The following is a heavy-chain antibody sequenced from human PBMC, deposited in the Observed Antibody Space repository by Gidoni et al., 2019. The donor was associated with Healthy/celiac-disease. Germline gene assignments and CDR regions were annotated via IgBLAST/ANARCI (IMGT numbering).Heavy chain of an antibody. CDR2: INWNGGST. Sequence: EVQLVESGGGVVRPGGSLRLCCAASGFTFDGDGLSWVRQAPGKGLEWVSGINWNGGSTGYADSVKGRFTISRDNAKNSLYLQMNSLRAEDTALYYCARDRPLLLWFGEGHDAFDIWGQGTMVTVSS. CDR3: ARDRPLLLWFGEGHDAFDI. D-gene: IGHD3-10*01. V-gene: IGHV3-20*04. CDR1: GFTFDGDG. J-gene: IGHJ3*02.